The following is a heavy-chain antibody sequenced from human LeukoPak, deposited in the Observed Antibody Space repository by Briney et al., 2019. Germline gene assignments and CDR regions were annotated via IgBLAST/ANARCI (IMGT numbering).Heavy chain of an antibody. CDR3: AAIKWLRREYVDY. V-gene: IGHV1-69*05. J-gene: IGHJ4*02. Sequence: SVKVSCKASGGTFSSYAISWVRQAPGQGLEWMGGIIPIFGTANYAQKFQERVTITRDMSTSTAYMELSSLRSEDTAVYYCAAIKWLRREYVDYWGQGTLVTVSS. CDR2: IIPIFGTA. CDR1: GGTFSSYA. D-gene: IGHD5-12*01.